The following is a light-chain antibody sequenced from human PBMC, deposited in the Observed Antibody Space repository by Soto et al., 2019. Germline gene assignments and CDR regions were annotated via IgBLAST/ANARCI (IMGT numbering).Light chain of an antibody. CDR1: SSDVGGYYS. V-gene: IGLV2-23*02. CDR3: CCYAGDTTFFV. CDR2: DVN. Sequence: QSALTQPASMSGSPGQSITISCTGTSSDVGGYYSVSWYQQHPGKDPTLIIFDVNKRPSGVSARFSGSKSGNTASLTISGRQAADEADYYCCCYAGDTTFFVFGTGTKVTVL. J-gene: IGLJ1*01.